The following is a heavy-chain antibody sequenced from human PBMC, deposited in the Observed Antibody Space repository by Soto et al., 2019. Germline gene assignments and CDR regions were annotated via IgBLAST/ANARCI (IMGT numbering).Heavy chain of an antibody. CDR3: ANAATLYYYGIDV. V-gene: IGHV3-30*18. Sequence: QVQLVESGGGVVQPGRSLRLSCAASGFTFSSYGMHWVRQAPGKGLEWVAVISYDGSNKYYADSVKGRFTISRDNSKNTLYLQMNSLRAEDTAVYYCANAATLYYYGIDVWGQGTTVTVSS. CDR1: GFTFSSYG. CDR2: ISYDGSNK. J-gene: IGHJ6*02. D-gene: IGHD6-25*01.